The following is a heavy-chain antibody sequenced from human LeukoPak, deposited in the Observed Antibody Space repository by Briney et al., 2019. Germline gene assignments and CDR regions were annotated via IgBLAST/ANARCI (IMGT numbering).Heavy chain of an antibody. V-gene: IGHV3-15*01. CDR3: TTDLTPLKYSSGWYGALDI. Sequence: PGRSLRLSCAASGFTYNNAWMTWVRQAPGKGLEWVGRIKSKNVGGTADYADPVKGRFTISRDDSKNTLYLRMNSLRTEDTAVYYCTTDLTPLKYSSGWYGALDIWGQGTMVTVSS. D-gene: IGHD6-19*01. CDR2: IKSKNVGGTA. CDR1: GFTYNNAW. J-gene: IGHJ3*02.